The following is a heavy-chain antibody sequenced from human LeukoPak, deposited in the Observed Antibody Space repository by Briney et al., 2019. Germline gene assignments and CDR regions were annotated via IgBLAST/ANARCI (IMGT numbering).Heavy chain of an antibody. J-gene: IGHJ4*02. D-gene: IGHD5-18*01. Sequence: GGSLRLSCAASGFTFSSYSMNWVRQAPGKGLEWVSYISSSSSTIYCADSVKGRFTISRDNAKNSLYLQMNSLRAEDTAVYYCARDLHSYGYWGQGTLITVSS. CDR3: ARDLHSYGY. CDR1: GFTFSSYS. V-gene: IGHV3-48*01. CDR2: ISSSSSTI.